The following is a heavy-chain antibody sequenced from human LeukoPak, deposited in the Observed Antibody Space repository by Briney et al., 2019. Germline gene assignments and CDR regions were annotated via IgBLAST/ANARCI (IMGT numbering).Heavy chain of an antibody. J-gene: IGHJ4*02. CDR3: ATVDDFWSGYPRGVFDY. Sequence: GASVKVSCKVSRYTLTELSMHWVRQAPGKGLEWMGGFDPEDGETIYAQKFQGRVTMTEDTSTDTAYMELSSLRSEDTAVYYCATVDDFWSGYPRGVFDYWGQGTLVTVSS. V-gene: IGHV1-24*01. CDR1: RYTLTELS. CDR2: FDPEDGET. D-gene: IGHD3-3*01.